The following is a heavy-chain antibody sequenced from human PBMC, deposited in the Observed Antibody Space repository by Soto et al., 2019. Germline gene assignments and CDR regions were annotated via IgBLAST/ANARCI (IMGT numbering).Heavy chain of an antibody. D-gene: IGHD3-22*01. Sequence: PEETLSLTCSVSGSRISSDYWSWFRQPPGQGLEWLGYVYYTGTTTYNPSLKSRLTISLDTSKTQFSLKLGSVTAADTAVYYCSRRGDYYQTFYCWGRAALV. CDR3: SRRGDYYQTFYC. V-gene: IGHV4-59*08. CDR1: GSRISSDY. J-gene: IGHJ4*01. CDR2: VYYTGTT.